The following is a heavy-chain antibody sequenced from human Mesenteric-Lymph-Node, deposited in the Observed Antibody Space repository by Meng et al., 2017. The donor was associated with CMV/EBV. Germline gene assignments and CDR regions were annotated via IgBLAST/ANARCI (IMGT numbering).Heavy chain of an antibody. CDR3: AKGVFDDSSGSQYYFDY. CDR2: INWNEVRT. Sequence: GESLKISCAASGFTFDNYGMSWVRQAPGKGLEWVSGINWNEVRTGYADSVRGRFTISRDNSKNTLYLQMNSLRGEDTAVYYCAKGVFDDSSGSQYYFDYWGQGTLVTVSS. D-gene: IGHD3-22*01. CDR1: GFTFDNYG. J-gene: IGHJ4*02. V-gene: IGHV3-20*04.